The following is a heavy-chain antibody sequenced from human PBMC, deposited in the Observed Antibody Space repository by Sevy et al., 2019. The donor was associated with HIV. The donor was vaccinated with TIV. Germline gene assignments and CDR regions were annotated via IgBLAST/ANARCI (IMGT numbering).Heavy chain of an antibody. CDR2: INSHGTIT. Sequence: GGSLRLSCAASGFTLSSHWMFWVRQGPGKGLVWVSHINSHGTITNYADSVRGRFTISRDNAKNTVYLQMDSLSAEDTAFYYCARGQLLRFFDWPTYGLDVWGQGTTVTVSS. D-gene: IGHD3-3*01. V-gene: IGHV3-74*01. J-gene: IGHJ6*02. CDR1: GFTLSSHW. CDR3: ARGQLLRFFDWPTYGLDV.